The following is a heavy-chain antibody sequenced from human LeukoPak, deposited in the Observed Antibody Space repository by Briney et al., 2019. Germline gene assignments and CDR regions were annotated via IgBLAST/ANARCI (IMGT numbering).Heavy chain of an antibody. CDR3: ARGARYYDSSGYYFDF. CDR2: ISHSGST. CDR1: GYSIRNGYY. Sequence: SETLSLTCTVSGYSIRNGYYWSWIRQPPGQGLEWIRSISHSGSTYYNPSLKSRVTISVDTSKNQFSLRLSSVTAADTAMFYCARGARYYDSSGYYFDFWSQGTLVTVSS. V-gene: IGHV4-38-2*02. D-gene: IGHD3-22*01. J-gene: IGHJ4*02.